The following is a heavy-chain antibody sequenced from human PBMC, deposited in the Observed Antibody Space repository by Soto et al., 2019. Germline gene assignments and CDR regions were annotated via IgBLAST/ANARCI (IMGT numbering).Heavy chain of an antibody. CDR2: ITHSGRA. CDR3: STRAYDTNGYYRFDP. Sequence: ETLSLTCAVYGGSFRGHSWTWIRQSPGKGLEWIGDITHSGRANYSPSLKSRVTISLDTSKNQFSLTLSAVTAADTAMYYCSTRAYDTNGYYRFDPWGQGTLVTVSS. J-gene: IGHJ5*01. D-gene: IGHD3-22*01. CDR1: GGSFRGHS. V-gene: IGHV4-34*01.